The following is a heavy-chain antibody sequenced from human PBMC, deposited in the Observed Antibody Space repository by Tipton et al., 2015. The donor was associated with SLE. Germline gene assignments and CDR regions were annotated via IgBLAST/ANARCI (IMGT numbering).Heavy chain of an antibody. CDR1: GGSFGAHY. CDR2: INDDGSA. Sequence: TLSLTCAVYGGSFGAHYWSWIRQSPGKGLEWIGEINDDGSANYNPSLRSRVHISIDTSKKQFSLKLESVTAADTAVYYCARGHGDPDYMDVWGKGTTVTVSS. CDR3: ARGHGDPDYMDV. J-gene: IGHJ6*03. V-gene: IGHV4-34*01.